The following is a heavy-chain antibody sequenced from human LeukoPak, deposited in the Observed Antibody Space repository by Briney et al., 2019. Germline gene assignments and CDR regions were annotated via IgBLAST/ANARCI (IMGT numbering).Heavy chain of an antibody. CDR3: ARSSNWGTFDY. J-gene: IGHJ4*02. Sequence: GGSLRLSCAASGFTVSNNYMSWVRQAPGKGLEWVSIIYSGGNTFYPDSVKGRFSISRDNSKNTLPLQMNSLRAEDTAVYYCARSSNWGTFDYWGQGTLVTVSS. D-gene: IGHD7-27*01. V-gene: IGHV3-53*01. CDR2: IYSGGNT. CDR1: GFTVSNNY.